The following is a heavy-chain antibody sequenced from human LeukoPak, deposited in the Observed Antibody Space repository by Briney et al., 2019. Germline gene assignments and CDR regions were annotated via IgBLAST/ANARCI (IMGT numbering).Heavy chain of an antibody. V-gene: IGHV3-53*01. CDR1: GFTVSSNY. Sequence: GGSLRLSCAASGFTVSSNYMSWVRQAPGKGLEWVSVIYSGGSTYYADSVKGRFTTSRDNSKNTLYLEMNSLRAEDTAVYYCARARYCSGGTCYYAFDIWGQGTMVTVSS. D-gene: IGHD2-15*01. CDR2: IYSGGST. CDR3: ARARYCSGGTCYYAFDI. J-gene: IGHJ3*02.